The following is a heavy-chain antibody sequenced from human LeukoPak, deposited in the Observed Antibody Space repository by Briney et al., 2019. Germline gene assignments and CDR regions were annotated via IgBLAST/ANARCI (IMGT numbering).Heavy chain of an antibody. CDR3: ARENYRYNWNDVADY. J-gene: IGHJ4*02. CDR2: ISYDGSNK. V-gene: IGHV3-30-3*01. D-gene: IGHD1-1*01. CDR1: GFIFSSYA. Sequence: GGSLRLSCAASGFIFSSYAMHWVRQAPGKGLEWVAVISYDGSNKYYADSVKGRFSISRDNSKNTLYLQMNSLRAEDTAVYYCARENYRYNWNDVADYWGQGTLVTVSS.